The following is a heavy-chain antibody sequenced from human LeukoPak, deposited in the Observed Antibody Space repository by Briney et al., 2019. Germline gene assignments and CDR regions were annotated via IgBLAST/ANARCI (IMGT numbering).Heavy chain of an antibody. CDR1: GGSISSNNW. CDR3: ARVNINNWHSCDY. CDR2: IYHSGSP. J-gene: IGHJ4*02. Sequence: SRTLSLTCAVSGGSISSNNWWGWVRQPPGKGLEWIGEIYHSGSPNYNPSLKSRVTISVDKSRNHFSLNLSSVTAADTAVYYCARVNINNWHSCDYWGQGTLVTVSS. D-gene: IGHD1-1*01. V-gene: IGHV4-4*02.